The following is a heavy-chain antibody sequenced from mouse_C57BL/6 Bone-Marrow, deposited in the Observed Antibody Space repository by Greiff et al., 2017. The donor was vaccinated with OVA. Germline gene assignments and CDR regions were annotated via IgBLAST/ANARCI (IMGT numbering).Heavy chain of an antibody. CDR1: GFSLTSYG. D-gene: IGHD2-4*01. J-gene: IGHJ2*01. V-gene: IGHV2-2*01. CDR2: IWSGGST. Sequence: QVQLKQSGPGLVQPSQSLSITCTVSGFSLTSYGVHWVRQSPGKGLEWLGVIWSGGSTAYNAAFISRLSISKDNSKSQVFFKMNSLQADDTAIYYCARKIYDYDGFDYWGKGTTLTVSS. CDR3: ARKIYDYDGFDY.